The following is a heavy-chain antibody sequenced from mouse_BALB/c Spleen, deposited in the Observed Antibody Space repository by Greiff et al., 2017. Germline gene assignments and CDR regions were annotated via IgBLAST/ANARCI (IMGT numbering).Heavy chain of an antibody. J-gene: IGHJ2*01. V-gene: IGHV1S81*02. CDR1: GYTFTSYW. Sequence: QVHVKQPGAELVKPGASVKLSCKASGYTFTSYWMHWVKQRPGQGLEWIGEINPSNGRTNYNEKFKSKATLTVDKSSSTAYMQLSSLTSEDSAVYYCAIGGGSSPFGYWGQGTTLTVSS. CDR3: AIGGGSSPFGY. CDR2: INPSNGRT. D-gene: IGHD1-1*01.